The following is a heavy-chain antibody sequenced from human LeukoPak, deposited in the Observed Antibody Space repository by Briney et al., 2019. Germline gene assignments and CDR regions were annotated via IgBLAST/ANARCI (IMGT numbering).Heavy chain of an antibody. V-gene: IGHV3-48*03. J-gene: IGHJ3*02. CDR1: GFVFSIYE. D-gene: IGHD6-13*01. CDR2: ISSSGSYI. CDR3: SRDPGYSSTGVDAFDI. Sequence: GGSLRLSCTASGFVFSIYEMDRVRQAPGKGLEWVSYISSSGSYIQYAESVKGRFTISRDNAEKSLFLQMNSLRDEDTAVYYCSRDPGYSSTGVDAFDIWGRGTMVTVSS.